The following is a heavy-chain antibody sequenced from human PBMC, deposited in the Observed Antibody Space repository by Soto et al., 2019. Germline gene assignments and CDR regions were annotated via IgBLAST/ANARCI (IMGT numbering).Heavy chain of an antibody. CDR2: INPNSGGT. CDR3: ARGRAARLSPYFDY. CDR1: GYTFTSYG. V-gene: IGHV1-2*02. J-gene: IGHJ4*02. Sequence: GASVKVSCKASGYTFTSYGISWVRQAPGQGLEWMGWINPNSGGTNYAQKFQGRVTMTRDTSISTAYMELSRLRSDDTAVYYCARGRAARLSPYFDYWGQGTLVTVSS. D-gene: IGHD6-6*01.